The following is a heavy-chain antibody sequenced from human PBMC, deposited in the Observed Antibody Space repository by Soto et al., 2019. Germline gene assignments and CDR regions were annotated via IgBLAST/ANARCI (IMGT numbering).Heavy chain of an antibody. D-gene: IGHD3-10*01. CDR1: GFTFSNYW. Sequence: GGSLRLSCAASGFTFSNYWMTWVRQAPGKGLEWVANIIKDGGEKSYVDSVKGRFTISRDNAKNSLYLEMNSLRVEDTAVYYCARDWGGLGYWGQGILVTVSS. J-gene: IGHJ4*02. V-gene: IGHV3-7*03. CDR2: IIKDGGEK. CDR3: ARDWGGLGY.